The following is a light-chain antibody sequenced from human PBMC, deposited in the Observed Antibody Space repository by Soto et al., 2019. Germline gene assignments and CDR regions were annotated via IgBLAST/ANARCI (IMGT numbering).Light chain of an antibody. CDR2: GAS. CDR3: QQYHHWPLT. V-gene: IGKV3-15*01. CDR1: QTVIRN. Sequence: EIVLTQSPGTLSLSPGERATLSCRASQTVIRNYLAWHQQKPGQTPRLLVYGASTGATGLPSRFSGSGSGTDFTLTINSLQSEDVAVYYCQQYHHWPLTFGGGTKVDIK. J-gene: IGKJ4*01.